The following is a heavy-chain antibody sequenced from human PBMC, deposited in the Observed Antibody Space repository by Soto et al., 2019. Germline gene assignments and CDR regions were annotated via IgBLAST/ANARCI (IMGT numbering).Heavy chain of an antibody. CDR2: IHSDGRNT. CDR1: GFSFSSSW. CDR3: VRDYYYSLDV. Sequence: GGSLRLSCAASGFSFSSSWMHWVRQAPGKGLEWVSCIHSDGRNTDYADSVKGRFSISRDNAKSTLYLQMNSLRAEDTALYYCVRDYYYSLDVWGKGTTVTVSS. D-gene: IGHD3-22*01. J-gene: IGHJ6*04. V-gene: IGHV3-74*01.